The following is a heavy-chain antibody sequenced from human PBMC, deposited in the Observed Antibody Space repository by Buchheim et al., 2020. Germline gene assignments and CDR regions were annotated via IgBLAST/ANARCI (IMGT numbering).Heavy chain of an antibody. V-gene: IGHV3-33*08. CDR2: IWYDGSNK. CDR1: GFTFSSYA. J-gene: IGHJ4*02. D-gene: IGHD2-2*01. CDR3: ARGTGYCSSTSCSNFDY. Sequence: VQLLESGGGLVQPGGSLRLSCAASGFTFSSYAMTWVRQAPGKGLEWVALIWYDGSNKYYADSVKGRFTISRDNPKNTLYLQMNSLRAEDTAVYYCARGTGYCSSTSCSNFDYWGQGTL.